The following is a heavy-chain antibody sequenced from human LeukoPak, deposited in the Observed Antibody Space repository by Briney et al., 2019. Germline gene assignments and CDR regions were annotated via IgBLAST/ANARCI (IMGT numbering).Heavy chain of an antibody. D-gene: IGHD1-26*01. V-gene: IGHV3-64*02. CDR3: RGVGATKDY. J-gene: IGHJ4*02. CDR1: GFSFSSYT. CDR2: LSRDGRYR. Sequence: PGGSLRRSCAGTGFSFSSYTLQWVRQAPGKGLEYVSSLSRDGRYRYYAGSVKGRFTISRDNSKNTTYLQMGSLRPEEKAVYYCRGVGATKDYWGQGTLVTVSS.